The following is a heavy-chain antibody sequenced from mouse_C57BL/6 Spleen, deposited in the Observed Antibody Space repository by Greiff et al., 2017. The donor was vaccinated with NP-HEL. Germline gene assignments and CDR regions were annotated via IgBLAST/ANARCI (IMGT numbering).Heavy chain of an antibody. CDR3: ARTPPLYYYGSSLYAMDY. D-gene: IGHD1-1*01. J-gene: IGHJ4*01. V-gene: IGHV1-52*01. CDR2: IDPSDSET. CDR1: GYTFTSYW. Sequence: QVQLQQPGAELVRPGSSVKLSCKASGYTFTSYWMHWVKQRPIQGLEWIGNIDPSDSETHYNQKFKDKATLTVDKSSSTAYMQLSSLTSEDSAVYDCARTPPLYYYGSSLYAMDYWGQGTSVTVSS.